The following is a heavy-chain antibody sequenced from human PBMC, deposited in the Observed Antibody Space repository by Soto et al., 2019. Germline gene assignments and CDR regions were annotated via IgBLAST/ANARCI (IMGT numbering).Heavy chain of an antibody. Sequence: QVRLVESGGGVVQPGGSLRLSCAASGFTFSSYAMHWVRQAPDKGLEWVAVISYDGSNKYYADSVKGRFTISRDNSKIQVYLEMNSERPEGRGVDYCVKYEGITVAATSGFHILGQGKTGTVFS. CDR3: VKYEGITVAATSGFHI. CDR2: ISYDGSNK. V-gene: IGHV3-30*18. D-gene: IGHD6-19*01. J-gene: IGHJ3*02. CDR1: GFTFSSYA.